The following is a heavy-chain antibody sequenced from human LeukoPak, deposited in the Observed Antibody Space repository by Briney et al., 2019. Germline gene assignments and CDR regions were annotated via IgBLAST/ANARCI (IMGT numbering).Heavy chain of an antibody. J-gene: IGHJ4*02. CDR1: GFTFSSYS. Sequence: GSLRLSCAASGFTFSSYSLNWVRQAPGKGLEWVAVISYDGSNKYYADSVKGRFTISRDNFKNTLYLQMNSLRAEDTAVYYCAREEPYFDYWGQGTLVTVSS. CDR3: AREEPYFDY. D-gene: IGHD1-14*01. CDR2: ISYDGSNK. V-gene: IGHV3-30*03.